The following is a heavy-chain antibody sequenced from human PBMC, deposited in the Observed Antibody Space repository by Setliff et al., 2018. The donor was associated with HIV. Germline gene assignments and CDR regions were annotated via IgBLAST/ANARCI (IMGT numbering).Heavy chain of an antibody. V-gene: IGHV3-23*01. CDR3: ARAWVFDSSSNDAFDI. Sequence: PGGSLRLSCAASGFSFRTYAMSWVRQAPGKGLEWVSAISATAGDTYYADSVKGRFTISRDNAKNSLYLQMNSLGAEDTAVYYCARAWVFDSSSNDAFDIWGQGTMVTVSS. CDR1: GFSFRTYA. D-gene: IGHD6-6*01. J-gene: IGHJ3*02. CDR2: ISATAGDT.